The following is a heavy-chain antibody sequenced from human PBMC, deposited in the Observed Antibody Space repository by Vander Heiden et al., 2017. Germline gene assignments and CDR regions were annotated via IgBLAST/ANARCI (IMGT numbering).Heavy chain of an antibody. J-gene: IGHJ4*02. D-gene: IGHD6-19*01. CDR3: ARDSGYSSGWQPDFGN. CDR1: GGTFSSYA. Sequence: QVQLVQSGAEVKKPGSAVKVSCKASGGTFSSYAISWVRQDPGQGLEWIGGIIPIFGTANYAQKFQGRVTITADESTSTAYMELSSLRSEDTAVYYCARDSGYSSGWQPDFGNWGQGTLVTVSS. CDR2: IIPIFGTA. V-gene: IGHV1-69*01.